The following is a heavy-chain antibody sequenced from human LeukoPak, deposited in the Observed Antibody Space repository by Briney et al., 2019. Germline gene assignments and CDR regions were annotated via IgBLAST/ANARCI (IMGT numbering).Heavy chain of an antibody. V-gene: IGHV5-51*01. CDR1: GYNFTRYW. Sequence: GESLEISCKGSGYNFTRYWIAWVRQMPGKGLEWMGIIYPGDSDTRYSPSFQGQVTISADKSISTAYLQWSSLKASDTAMYYCARLGAAAAADAFDIWGQGTMVTVSS. CDR3: ARLGAAAAADAFDI. J-gene: IGHJ3*02. CDR2: IYPGDSDT. D-gene: IGHD6-13*01.